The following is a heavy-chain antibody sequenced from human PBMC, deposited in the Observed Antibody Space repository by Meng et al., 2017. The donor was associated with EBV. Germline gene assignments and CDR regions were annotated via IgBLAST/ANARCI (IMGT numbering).Heavy chain of an antibody. CDR3: VRGPPVGVPGPGDY. V-gene: IGHV1-3*01. Sequence: QVQLVQYGDEVKNPGASVKVSCKASGYAFTSYILHWVRQAPGQRLEWMGWINVGVGYTKYSQKFQGRVTISSDTSATTGYMELSSLRSEDTAVYYCVRGPPVGVPGPGDYWGQGTLVPSPQ. J-gene: IGHJ4*02. D-gene: IGHD2-21*01. CDR2: INVGVGYT. CDR1: GYAFTSYI.